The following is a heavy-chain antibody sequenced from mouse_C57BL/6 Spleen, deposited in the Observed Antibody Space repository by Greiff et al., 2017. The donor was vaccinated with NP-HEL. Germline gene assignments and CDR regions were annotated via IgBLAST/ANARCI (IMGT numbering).Heavy chain of an antibody. CDR1: GYTFTSYW. J-gene: IGHJ2*01. CDR3: ARFQSPRTTVVPFDY. Sequence: QVQLQQPGAELVKPGASVKMSCKASGYTFTSYWITWVKQRPGQGLEWIGDIYPGSGSTNYNEKFKSKATLPVDKSSSTAYMQLSSLTSEDSSVYYCARFQSPRTTVVPFDYWGQGTTLTVSS. D-gene: IGHD1-1*01. CDR2: IYPGSGST. V-gene: IGHV1-55*01.